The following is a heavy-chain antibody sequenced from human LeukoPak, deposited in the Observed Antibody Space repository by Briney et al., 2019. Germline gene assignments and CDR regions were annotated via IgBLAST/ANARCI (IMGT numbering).Heavy chain of an antibody. D-gene: IGHD3-22*01. CDR3: AKDGYYYDSSGYDFDY. J-gene: IGHJ4*02. CDR2: ISGSGGST. Sequence: PGGSLRLSCAASGFTFSSYGMSWVRQAPGKGLEWVTAISGSGGSTYYADSVKGRFTISRDNSKNTLYLQMNSLRAEDTAVYYSAKDGYYYDSSGYDFDYWGQGTLVTVSS. CDR1: GFTFSSYG. V-gene: IGHV3-23*01.